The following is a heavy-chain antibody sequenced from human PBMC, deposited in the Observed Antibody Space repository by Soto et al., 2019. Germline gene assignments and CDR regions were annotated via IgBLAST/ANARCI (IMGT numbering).Heavy chain of an antibody. CDR2: IYWDDDK. J-gene: IGHJ4*02. CDR3: AHSDHLGVTEVN. Sequence: QITLKESGPTLVKPTQTLTLTCTFSGFSLSTSGVGVGWIRQPPGKALEWLALIYWDDDKRYSPSLKSRLTITKDTSKNQVFLTMTSMDPVDTATYYCAHSDHLGVTEVNWGQGTLVTVSS. CDR1: GFSLSTSGVG. D-gene: IGHD3-16*01. V-gene: IGHV2-5*02.